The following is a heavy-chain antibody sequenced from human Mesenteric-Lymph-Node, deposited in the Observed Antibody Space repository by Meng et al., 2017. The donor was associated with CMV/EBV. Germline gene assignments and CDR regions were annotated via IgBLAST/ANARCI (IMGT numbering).Heavy chain of an antibody. J-gene: IGHJ4*02. Sequence: GGSLRLSCAASGFSFSAYSMSWVRQAPGRGLEWVASISSSSSYIHYADSVEGRFTISRDNLRNSLFLQMNSLGAEDSAVYYCASREGGFWGQGTPVTVSS. D-gene: IGHD3-16*01. CDR1: GFSFSAYS. CDR3: ASREGGF. CDR2: ISSSSSYI. V-gene: IGHV3-21*01.